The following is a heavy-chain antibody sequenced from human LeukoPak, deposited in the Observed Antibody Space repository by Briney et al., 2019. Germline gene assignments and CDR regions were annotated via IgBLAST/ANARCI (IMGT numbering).Heavy chain of an antibody. CDR2: INPSGGST. V-gene: IGHV1-46*01. D-gene: IGHD3-9*01. CDR1: GYTFTSYY. Sequence: ASVKVSCKASGYTFTSYYMHWVRQAPGQGLEWMGIINPSGGSTSYAQKFQGRVTMTRDTSTSTVYMELSSLRSEDTAVYYCAREDVLRYFDWLAPSHAFDNWGQGQWSPSLQ. CDR3: AREDVLRYFDWLAPSHAFDN. J-gene: IGHJ3*02.